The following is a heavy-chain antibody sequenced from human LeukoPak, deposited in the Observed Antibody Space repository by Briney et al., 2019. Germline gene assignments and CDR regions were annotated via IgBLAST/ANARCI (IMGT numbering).Heavy chain of an antibody. V-gene: IGHV3-9*01. CDR1: GFTFDDYA. CDR3: AKDNFGPFDY. CDR2: ISWNSGSI. Sequence: GGSLRLSCAASGFTFDDYAMHWVRQAPGKGLEWVSGISWNSGSIGYADSVKGRFTISRDNAKNSLYLQMNSLRAEDTALYYCAKDNFGPFDYWGQGTLVTVSS. D-gene: IGHD3-10*01. J-gene: IGHJ4*02.